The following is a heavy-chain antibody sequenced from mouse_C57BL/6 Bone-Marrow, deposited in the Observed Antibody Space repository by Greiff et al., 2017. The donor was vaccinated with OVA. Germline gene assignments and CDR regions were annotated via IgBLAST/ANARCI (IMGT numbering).Heavy chain of an antibody. J-gene: IGHJ2*01. CDR1: GYTFTDYY. V-gene: IGHV1-26*01. CDR3: AELGHYFDY. CDR2: INPNNGGT. Sequence: VQLQQSGPELVKPGASVKISCKASGYTFTDYYMNWVKQSHGKSLEWIGDINPNNGGTSYNQKFKGKATLTVDKSSSTAYMELRSLTSEDSAVYYCAELGHYFDYWGQGTTLTVSS. D-gene: IGHD4-1*01.